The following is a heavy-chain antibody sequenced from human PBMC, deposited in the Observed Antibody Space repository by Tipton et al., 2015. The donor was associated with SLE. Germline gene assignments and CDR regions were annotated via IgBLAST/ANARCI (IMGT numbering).Heavy chain of an antibody. CDR2: ISAYNGNT. Sequence: QLVQSGAEVKTPGASMKVSCKASGHSFTSYGFSWVRQAPGQGLEWMGWISAYNGNTKYAQKFQGRVTMTTDTSTTTAYMELKSLRSDDTAVYYCARDGRPARPGFDPWGQGTLVTVSS. J-gene: IGHJ5*02. D-gene: IGHD6-6*01. V-gene: IGHV1-18*01. CDR1: GHSFTSYG. CDR3: ARDGRPARPGFDP.